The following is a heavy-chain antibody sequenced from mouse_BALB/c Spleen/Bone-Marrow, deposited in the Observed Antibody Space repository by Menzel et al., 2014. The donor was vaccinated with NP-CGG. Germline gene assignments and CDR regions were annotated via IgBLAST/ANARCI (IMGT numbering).Heavy chain of an antibody. CDR2: IDPSDSET. D-gene: IGHD1-1*01. Sequence: QVQLQQSGPELVKPGAPVKVSCKASGYTFTSYWMNWVKQRPGRGLEWIGRIDPSDSETHYNQKFKDKATLTVDKSSSTAYMQLTSLTSEDSAVYYCARNHFGSNSLGYWGQGTLVTVSA. J-gene: IGHJ3*01. CDR1: GYTFTSYW. CDR3: ARNHFGSNSLGY. V-gene: IGHV1-69*02.